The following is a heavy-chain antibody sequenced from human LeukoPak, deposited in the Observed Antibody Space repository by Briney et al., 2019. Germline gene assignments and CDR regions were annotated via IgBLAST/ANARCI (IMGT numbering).Heavy chain of an antibody. Sequence: SETLSLTCTVQGGSLSGAYWTWIRQPPGKGLEWIGGINHTGSTNYNPSFKSRVTISADTPKNQVSLNLTSVTAADTAVYYCARGPVRLARPYDYWGQGTLVTVSS. CDR3: ARGPVRLARPYDY. J-gene: IGHJ4*02. D-gene: IGHD3-9*01. CDR1: GGSLSGAY. V-gene: IGHV4-34*01. CDR2: INHTGST.